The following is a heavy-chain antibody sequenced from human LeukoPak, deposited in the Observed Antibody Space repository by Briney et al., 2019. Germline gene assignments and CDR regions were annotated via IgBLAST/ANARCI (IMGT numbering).Heavy chain of an antibody. CDR1: GGSISSSSYY. J-gene: IGHJ4*02. D-gene: IGHD3-22*01. CDR2: IYYSGST. CDR3: ASIDSSGYYDDFDY. V-gene: IGHV4-39*07. Sequence: SETLSLTCTVSGGSISSSSYYWGWIRQPPGKGLEWIGSIYYSGSTYYNPSLKSRVTISVDTSKNQFSLKLSSVTAADTAVYYCASIDSSGYYDDFDYWGQGTLVTVSS.